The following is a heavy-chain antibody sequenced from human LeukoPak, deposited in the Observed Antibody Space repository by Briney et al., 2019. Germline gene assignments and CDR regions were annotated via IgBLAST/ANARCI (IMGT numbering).Heavy chain of an antibody. CDR3: ARPYDF. CDR1: VGSLSSSSYY. D-gene: IGHD3-3*01. Sequence: SETLSLTCTVSVGSLSSSSYYWGGIREPPGKGLEWIGSIYYSGSTYYNPSLKSRVTISVDTSKNQFSLKLSSVTAADTAVYYCARPYDFWGQGTLVTVSS. V-gene: IGHV4-39*01. CDR2: IYYSGST. J-gene: IGHJ4*02.